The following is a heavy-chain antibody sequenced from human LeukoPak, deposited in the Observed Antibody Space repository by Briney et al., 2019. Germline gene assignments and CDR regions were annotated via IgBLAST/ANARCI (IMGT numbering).Heavy chain of an antibody. Sequence: SETLSLTCTVSGGSFSSYYWSWIRQPPGKGLEWIGYIYYSGSTSYNPSLKSRVTISVDTSKNQFSLKLSSVTAADTAVYYCARALYYYDSSGHPWFDPWGQGTLVTVSS. V-gene: IGHV4-59*01. CDR2: IYYSGST. CDR1: GGSFSSYY. J-gene: IGHJ5*02. CDR3: ARALYYYDSSGHPWFDP. D-gene: IGHD3-22*01.